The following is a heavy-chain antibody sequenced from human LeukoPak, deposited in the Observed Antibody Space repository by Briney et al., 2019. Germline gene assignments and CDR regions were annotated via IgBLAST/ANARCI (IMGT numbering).Heavy chain of an antibody. D-gene: IGHD2-2*01. CDR2: INPNSGGT. J-gene: IGHJ6*02. Sequence: ASVKVSCKASGYTFTGYYMHWVRQAPGQGLEWMGWINPNSGGTNYAQKFQGRVTMTRDTSISTAYMELSSLRSEDTAVYYCATDQGRLEAAAITPRYYYYGMDVWGQGTTVTVSS. CDR1: GYTFTGYY. CDR3: ATDQGRLEAAAITPRYYYYGMDV. V-gene: IGHV1-2*02.